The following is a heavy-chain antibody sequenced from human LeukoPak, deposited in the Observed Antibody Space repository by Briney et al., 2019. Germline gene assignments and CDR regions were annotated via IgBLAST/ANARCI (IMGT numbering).Heavy chain of an antibody. CDR1: GFTFSSYW. Sequence: PGESLRLSCAASGFTFSSYWMSWVRQGPGKGRGWVANIKQDGREKYYVDSVKGRFTISRDNAKNSLYLQMNSLRAEDTAVYYCAREGERYYFDYWGQGTLVTVSS. CDR2: IKQDGREK. J-gene: IGHJ4*02. CDR3: AREGERYYFDY. V-gene: IGHV3-7*01.